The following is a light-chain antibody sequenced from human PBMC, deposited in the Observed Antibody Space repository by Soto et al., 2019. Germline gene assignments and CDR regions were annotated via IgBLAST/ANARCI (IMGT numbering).Light chain of an antibody. CDR3: QQYGSSWT. CDR2: GAS. CDR1: QRISNNY. J-gene: IGKJ1*01. Sequence: ENGFTQAPGTRSMSPGERAALSCRASQRISNNYLAWYQHKPGQAPRLLMYGASSRATGIPDRFSGSGSGTDFTLTISRLEPEDFAVYYCQQYGSSWTFGQGTKVDIK. V-gene: IGKV3-20*01.